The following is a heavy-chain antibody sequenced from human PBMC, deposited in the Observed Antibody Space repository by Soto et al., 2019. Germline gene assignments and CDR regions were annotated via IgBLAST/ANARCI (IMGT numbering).Heavy chain of an antibody. Sequence: RLYCEASGLTFGDNWMHWVRQPPGKGPEWVSRMTGDGRTTQYADSVKGRFTASRDNAKSTLYLQMNSLRAEDTAVYYCATAEVDYWGPGTLVTVSS. CDR3: ATAEVDY. J-gene: IGHJ4*02. CDR2: MTGDGRTT. CDR1: GLTFGDNW. V-gene: IGHV3-74*03.